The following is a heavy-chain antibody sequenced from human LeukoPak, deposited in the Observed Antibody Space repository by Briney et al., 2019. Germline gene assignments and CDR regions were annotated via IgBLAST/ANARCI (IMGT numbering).Heavy chain of an antibody. CDR3: SHRWVGSSWYWVYFDY. V-gene: IGHV2-5*02. D-gene: IGHD6-13*01. CDR2: IYSGDDK. CDR1: GFSLSTSGVG. Sequence: SGPTLLHPTPTLTLTSPFSGFSLSTSGVGVGWIRQPPGKALEWLPPIYSGDDKRYSPSLKSRLTITKDTSRNQVVLTMTNMDPVDTATYYCSHRWVGSSWYWVYFDYWGQGTLVTVSS. J-gene: IGHJ4*02.